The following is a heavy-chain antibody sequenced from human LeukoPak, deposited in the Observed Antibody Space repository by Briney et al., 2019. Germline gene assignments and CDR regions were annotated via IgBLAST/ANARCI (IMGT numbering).Heavy chain of an antibody. CDR3: AKEGGSGSYGGAYNWFDP. D-gene: IGHD6-19*01. Sequence: GSLRLSCAASGFTFSSYAMSWVRQAPGKGLEWVSAISGSGGSTYYADSVKGRFTISRDNSKNTLYLQMNSLRAEDTAVYYCAKEGGSGSYGGAYNWFDPWGQGTLVTVSS. J-gene: IGHJ5*02. CDR1: GFTFSSYA. V-gene: IGHV3-23*01. CDR2: ISGSGGST.